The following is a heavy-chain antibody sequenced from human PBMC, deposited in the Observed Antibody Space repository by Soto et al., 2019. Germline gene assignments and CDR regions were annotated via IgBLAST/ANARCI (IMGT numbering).Heavy chain of an antibody. CDR1: GYTFTSYG. Sequence: ASVKVSCKASGYTFTSYGISWVRQAPGQGLEWMGWISAYNGNTNYAQKLQGRVTMTTDTSTSTAYMELRSLRSDDTAVYYCATDRLLGPGSAWSRWFDSWGQGTLVTVSS. J-gene: IGHJ5*01. D-gene: IGHD6-19*01. V-gene: IGHV1-18*01. CDR2: ISAYNGNT. CDR3: ATDRLLGPGSAWSRWFDS.